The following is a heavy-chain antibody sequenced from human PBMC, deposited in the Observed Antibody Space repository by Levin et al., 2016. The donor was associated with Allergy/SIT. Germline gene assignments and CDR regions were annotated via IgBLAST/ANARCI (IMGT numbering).Heavy chain of an antibody. Sequence: SETLSLTCTVSGGSISRGGNFWSWIRQRPGKGLEWIAYIYYSGSTNHNPSLKSRVTMSVDSSKNQFSLNLRSVTAADTAVYYCARESVGELLYVYYYYFGMDVWGQGTTVTVSS. V-gene: IGHV4-31*03. D-gene: IGHD3-10*01. CDR1: GGSISRGGNF. CDR3: ARESVGELLYVYYYYFGMDV. CDR2: IYYSGST. J-gene: IGHJ6*02.